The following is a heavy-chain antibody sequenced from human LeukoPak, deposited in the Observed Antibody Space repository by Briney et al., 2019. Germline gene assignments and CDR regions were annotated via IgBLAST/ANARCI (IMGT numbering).Heavy chain of an antibody. CDR2: IIPILGIA. CDR3: AGAVAGTWSDY. CDR1: GGTFSSYA. Sequence: KVSCKASGGTFSSYAISWVRQAPGQGLEWMGRIIPILGIANYAQKFQGRVTITADKSTSTAYMELSSLRAEDTAVYYCAGAVAGTWSDYWGQGTLVTVSS. D-gene: IGHD6-19*01. J-gene: IGHJ4*02. V-gene: IGHV1-69*04.